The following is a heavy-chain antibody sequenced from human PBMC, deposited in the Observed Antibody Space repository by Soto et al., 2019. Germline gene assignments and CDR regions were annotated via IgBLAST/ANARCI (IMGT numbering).Heavy chain of an antibody. CDR3: ARDLWGYCGTDCYPLDV. Sequence: SETLSLACTVSGGSISGYYWSWIRQPPGKGLEWIGYMYKTGSTVYNPSFKSRVTISVDTSKNQFSLKLNSVTAADTAVYYCARDLWGYCGTDCYPLDVWGQGTTVTVS. CDR2: MYKTGST. CDR1: GGSISGYY. V-gene: IGHV4-59*01. J-gene: IGHJ6*02. D-gene: IGHD2-21*02.